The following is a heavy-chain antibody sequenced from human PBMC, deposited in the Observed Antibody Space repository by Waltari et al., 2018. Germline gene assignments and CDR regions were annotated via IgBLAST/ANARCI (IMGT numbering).Heavy chain of an antibody. J-gene: IGHJ4*02. CDR3: ARGRPGESSGWYSDYLDY. D-gene: IGHD6-19*01. Sequence: QVQLQQWGAGLLKPSETLSLTCAVYGGSFSGYYWSWIPQPPGKGLEWIGEINHSGSTNYNPSLKSRVTISVDTSKNQFSLKLSSVTAADTAVYYCARGRPGESSGWYSDYLDYWGQGTLVTVSS. CDR1: GGSFSGYY. V-gene: IGHV4-34*01. CDR2: INHSGST.